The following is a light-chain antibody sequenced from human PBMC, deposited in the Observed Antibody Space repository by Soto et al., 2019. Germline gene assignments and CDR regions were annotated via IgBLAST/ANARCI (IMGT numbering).Light chain of an antibody. CDR2: GAS. Sequence: EIVLTQSRGSLSLSPGDRATLSCRASQSVGGDVAWYQQIPGQPPKLLIFGASSRATGIAARFSGSGSGTDFSLTISSLEPEDFAVYYCQQRSNWPLITFGQGTRLETK. J-gene: IGKJ5*01. CDR1: QSVGGD. V-gene: IGKV3-11*01. CDR3: QQRSNWPLIT.